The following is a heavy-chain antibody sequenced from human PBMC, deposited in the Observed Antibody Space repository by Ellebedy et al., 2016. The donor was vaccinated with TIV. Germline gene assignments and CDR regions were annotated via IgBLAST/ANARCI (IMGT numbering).Heavy chain of an antibody. CDR3: ARGRDYGGNSGYSDY. CDR2: INHSGST. D-gene: IGHD4-23*01. V-gene: IGHV4-34*01. Sequence: SETLSLXXAVYGGSFSGYYWSWIRQPPGKGLEWIGEINHSGSTNYNPSLKSRVTLSVDTSKNQFSLKVNSVTAADTAVYYCARGRDYGGNSGYSDYWGQGTLVTVSS. CDR1: GGSFSGYY. J-gene: IGHJ4*02.